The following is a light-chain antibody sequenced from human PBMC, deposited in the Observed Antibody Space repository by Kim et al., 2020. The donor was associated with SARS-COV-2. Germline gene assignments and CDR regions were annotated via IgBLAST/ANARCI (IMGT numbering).Light chain of an antibody. Sequence: SLSPGETATLSCRASQGVASFLAWFQQKPGQAPRLLIYGASNRATGIPARFSGSGSGTDFTLTISGLEPEDFAVYYCQQRNNWLTFGGGTKVDIK. J-gene: IGKJ4*01. CDR1: QGVASF. V-gene: IGKV3-11*01. CDR2: GAS. CDR3: QQRNNWLT.